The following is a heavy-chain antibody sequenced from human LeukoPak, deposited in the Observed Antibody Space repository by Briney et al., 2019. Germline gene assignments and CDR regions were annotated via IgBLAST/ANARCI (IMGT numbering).Heavy chain of an antibody. J-gene: IGHJ3*02. D-gene: IGHD5-24*01. CDR1: GFTFSSYW. CDR3: ARLVDDYLDAFDI. V-gene: IGHV3-74*01. CDR2: INSDGSST. Sequence: PGGSLRLSCAASGFTFSSYWMHWVRQAPGKGLVWVSRINSDGSSTSYADSVKGRFTISRDNAKNTLYLQMNSLRAEDTAVYYCARLVDDYLDAFDIWGRGTMVTVSS.